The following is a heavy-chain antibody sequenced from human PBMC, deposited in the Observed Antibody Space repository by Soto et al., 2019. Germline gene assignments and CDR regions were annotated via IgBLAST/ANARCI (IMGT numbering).Heavy chain of an antibody. CDR2: IYHSGSI. Sequence: QVQLQESGPGLVKPSGTLSLTCAVSSGSISSTNWWSWVRQPPGKGLEWIGEIYHSGSINYNPSLNSRVTISVDKSKNQFSLTLSSVTAADTAVYYCGRALRGFSAFDIWGQGTMAIVSS. CDR1: SGSISSTNW. CDR3: GRALRGFSAFDI. D-gene: IGHD3-16*01. J-gene: IGHJ3*02. V-gene: IGHV4-4*02.